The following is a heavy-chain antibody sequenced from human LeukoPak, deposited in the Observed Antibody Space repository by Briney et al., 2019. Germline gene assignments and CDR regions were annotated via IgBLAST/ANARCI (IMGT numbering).Heavy chain of an antibody. CDR2: IKQDGSEA. D-gene: IGHD3-22*01. J-gene: IGHJ4*02. V-gene: IGHV3-7*01. CDR3: ARHNNYYDTTGYSDY. CDR1: GFTFSNYY. Sequence: GGSLRLSCAASGFTFSNYYMTWVRRATGKGLEGVANIKQDGSEAFCVDSVKRRYTISRDSAKNTVHLQMNSVSAEDRAVYYCARHNNYYDTTGYSDYWGQGTLDSVSS.